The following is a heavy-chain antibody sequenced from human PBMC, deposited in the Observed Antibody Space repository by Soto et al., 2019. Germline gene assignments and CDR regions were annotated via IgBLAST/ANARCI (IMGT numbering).Heavy chain of an antibody. CDR1: GYSFTSYW. D-gene: IGHD3-3*01. V-gene: IGHV5-51*01. Sequence: PGESLKISCKGSGYSFTSYWIGWVRQMPGKGLEWMGIIYPGDSDTRYSPSFQGQVTISADKSISTAYLQWSSLKASDTAMYYCARIDERGRARLLRFLEWLSTPTDYWGQGTMVTVSS. CDR2: IYPGDSDT. J-gene: IGHJ4*02. CDR3: ARIDERGRARLLRFLEWLSTPTDY.